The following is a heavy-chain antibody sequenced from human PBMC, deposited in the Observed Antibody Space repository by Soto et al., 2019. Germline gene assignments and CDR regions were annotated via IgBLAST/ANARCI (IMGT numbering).Heavy chain of an antibody. J-gene: IGHJ4*02. CDR1: GFTFSSYA. CDR3: ARNPLSWFSSYFDY. D-gene: IGHD6-13*01. CDR2: ISSNGGST. V-gene: IGHV3-64*01. Sequence: EVQLVESGGGLVQPGGSLRLSCAASGFTFSSYAMHWVRQAPGKGLEYVSAISSNGGSTDYANSVKGRFTISRDNSKNTLYLQMGSLRAEDMAVYYCARNPLSWFSSYFDYWGQGTLVTVSS.